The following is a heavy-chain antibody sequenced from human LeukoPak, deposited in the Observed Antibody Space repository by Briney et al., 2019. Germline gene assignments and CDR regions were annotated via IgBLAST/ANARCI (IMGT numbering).Heavy chain of an antibody. Sequence: GGSLRLSCAASGFTFSNYEMNWVRQAPGKGLEWVSYISSSGSTTYYADSVKGRFTISRDNAKNSLYLQMNSLRDEDTAVYYCARKVAATTDFDFWGQGTLVTVSS. CDR1: GFTFSNYE. D-gene: IGHD6-19*01. V-gene: IGHV3-48*02. CDR3: ARKVAATTDFDF. CDR2: ISSSGSTT. J-gene: IGHJ4*02.